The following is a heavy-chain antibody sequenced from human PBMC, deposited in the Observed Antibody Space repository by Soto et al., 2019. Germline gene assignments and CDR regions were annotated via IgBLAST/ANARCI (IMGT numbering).Heavy chain of an antibody. V-gene: IGHV4-39*01. Sequence: QLQLQESGPGLVKPSETLSLTCTVSGGSISSSSYYWGWIRQPPGKGLEWIGSIYYSGSTYYNPSLQSRVTISVDTSKNQFSLKLSSVTAADTAVYYCARHPLITMIVVVMGWFDPWGQGTLVTVSS. CDR2: IYYSGST. D-gene: IGHD3-22*01. CDR1: GGSISSSSYY. CDR3: ARHPLITMIVVVMGWFDP. J-gene: IGHJ5*02.